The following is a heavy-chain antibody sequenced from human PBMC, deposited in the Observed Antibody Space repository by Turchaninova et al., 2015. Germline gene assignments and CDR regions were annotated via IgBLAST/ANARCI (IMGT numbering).Heavy chain of an antibody. V-gene: IGHV3-7*04. CDR1: GFTSSIYW. CDR2: IKQDGIEQ. Sequence: GGHLVQPGGSLILPCAASGFTSSIYWMNWVRQAPGKGLEWVANIKQDGIEQYYVDSVKGRFTISRDNAKNSLYLQMNSLGAEDTAVYSCARSTAWVYDHWGQGTLVTVSS. D-gene: IGHD1-26*01. CDR3: ARSTAWVYDH. J-gene: IGHJ4*02.